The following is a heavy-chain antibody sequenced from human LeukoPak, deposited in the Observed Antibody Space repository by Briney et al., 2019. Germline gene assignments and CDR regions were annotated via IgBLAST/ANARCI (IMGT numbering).Heavy chain of an antibody. D-gene: IGHD6-6*01. V-gene: IGHV1-69*13. CDR1: GGTFSSYA. CDR2: IIPIFGTA. CDR3: ARGTPYSSSSDWFDP. J-gene: IGHJ5*02. Sequence: ASVKVSRKASGGTFSSYAISWVRQAPGQGLEWMGGIIPIFGTANYAQKFQGRVTITADESTSTAYMELSSLRSEDTAVYYCARGTPYSSSSDWFDPWGQGTLVTVSS.